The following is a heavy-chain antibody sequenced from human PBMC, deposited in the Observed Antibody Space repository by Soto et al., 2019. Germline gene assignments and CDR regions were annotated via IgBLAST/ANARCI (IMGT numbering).Heavy chain of an antibody. V-gene: IGHV4-30-4*01. D-gene: IGHD4-17*01. CDR1: GGSISSGDYY. CDR3: ARAMTTVTAEWFAP. Sequence: SETLSLTCTVSGGSISSGDYYWSWIRQPPGKGLEWIGYIHYTGSTFYNPSLKSRITISVDTSKNQFSLKLSSVTAADTAVYYCARAMTTVTAEWFAPWGQGTLVTVSS. J-gene: IGHJ5*02. CDR2: IHYTGST.